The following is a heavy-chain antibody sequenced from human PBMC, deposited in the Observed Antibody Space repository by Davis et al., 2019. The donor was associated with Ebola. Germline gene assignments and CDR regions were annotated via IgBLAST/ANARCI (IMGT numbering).Heavy chain of an antibody. J-gene: IGHJ3*02. V-gene: IGHV4-34*01. D-gene: IGHD4-23*01. CDR2: INHSGST. Sequence: PSETLSLTCAVYGGSFSGYYWSWIRQPPGKGLEWIGEINHSGSTNYNPSLKSRVTISVDTSKNQFSLKLSSVTAADTAVYYCATLGAVVTPDDAFDIWGQGTMVTVSS. CDR3: ATLGAVVTPDDAFDI. CDR1: GGSFSGYY.